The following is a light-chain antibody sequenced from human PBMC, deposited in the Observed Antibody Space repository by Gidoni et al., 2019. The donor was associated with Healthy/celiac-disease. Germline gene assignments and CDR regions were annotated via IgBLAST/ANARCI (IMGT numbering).Light chain of an antibody. CDR2: DVS. V-gene: IGLV2-14*03. Sequence: SALTQPASVSVSPAQSITISFTGTSSDVSDYNYVSWFQQHPDKAPKLMIYDVSNRHSGVANRFSGSKSGNTASLTIAGLQAEDEANYYGSSYTSSSTPVVFGGGTKLTVL. CDR1: SSDVSDYNY. CDR3: SSYTSSSTPVV. J-gene: IGLJ2*01.